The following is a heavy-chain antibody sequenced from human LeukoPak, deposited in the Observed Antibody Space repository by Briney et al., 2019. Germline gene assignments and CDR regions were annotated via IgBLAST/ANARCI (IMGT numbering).Heavy chain of an antibody. V-gene: IGHV3-74*01. CDR1: GFTFSSYW. CDR3: ARDLPYDSSTVYYGMDV. Sequence: GGSLRLSCAASGFTFSSYWMHWVRQAPGKGLVWVSRINSDGSSTSYADSVKGRFTISRDNAKNSLYLQMNSLRAEDTAVYYCARDLPYDSSTVYYGMDVWGQGTTVTVSS. J-gene: IGHJ6*02. D-gene: IGHD3-22*01. CDR2: INSDGSST.